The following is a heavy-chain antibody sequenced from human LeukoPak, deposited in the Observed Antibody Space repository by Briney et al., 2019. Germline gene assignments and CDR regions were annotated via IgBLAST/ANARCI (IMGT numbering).Heavy chain of an antibody. J-gene: IGHJ6*03. Sequence: GGSLRLSCAASGFTFSDYYMSWIRQAPGKGLEWVSYISSSGSTIYYADSVKGRFTTSRDNAKNPLYLQMNSLRAEDTAVYYCARLVVVAATGGYYMDVWGKGTTVTVSS. CDR2: ISSSGSTI. V-gene: IGHV3-11*01. CDR1: GFTFSDYY. D-gene: IGHD2-15*01. CDR3: ARLVVVAATGGYYMDV.